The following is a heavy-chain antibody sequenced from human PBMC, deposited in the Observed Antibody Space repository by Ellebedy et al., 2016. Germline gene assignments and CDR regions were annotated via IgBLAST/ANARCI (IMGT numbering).Heavy chain of an antibody. CDR3: ARVGRAVPGTGYYGMDV. CDR2: IIPILRTV. Sequence: ASVKVSCKASGGTFGSSTINWVRQAPGQGLEWMGGIIPILRTVKYAQKFQGRLTISADKSTGTAYMELSSLRSDDTAVYYCARVGRAVPGTGYYGMDVWGQGTTVTVSS. D-gene: IGHD6-19*01. CDR1: GGTFGSST. V-gene: IGHV1-69*08. J-gene: IGHJ6*02.